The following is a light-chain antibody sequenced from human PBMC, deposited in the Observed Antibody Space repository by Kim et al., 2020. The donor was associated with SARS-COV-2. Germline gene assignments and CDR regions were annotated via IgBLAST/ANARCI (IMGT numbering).Light chain of an antibody. CDR3: QYYGRSLYT. CDR2: GVS. V-gene: IGKV3-20*01. CDR1: QSVSSY. Sequence: EIVLTQSPATLSLSPGERATLSCRASQSVSSYLAWYQQKPGQAPRLLIYGVSNRATDIPDRFSGSGSGTDFTLTINRLEPEDFVVYYCQYYGRSLYTFGPGTKLEI. J-gene: IGKJ2*01.